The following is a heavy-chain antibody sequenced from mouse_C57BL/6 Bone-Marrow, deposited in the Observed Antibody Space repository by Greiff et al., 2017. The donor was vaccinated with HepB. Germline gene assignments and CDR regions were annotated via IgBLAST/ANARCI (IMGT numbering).Heavy chain of an antibody. CDR2: IYPRSGNT. V-gene: IGHV1-81*01. D-gene: IGHD1-1*01. CDR1: GYTFTSYG. CDR3: ARLVITTVVDNY. Sequence: VQLQHSGAELARPGASVKLSCKASGYTFTSYGISWVKQRTGQGLEWIGEIYPRSGNTYYNEKFKGKATLTADKSSSTAYMELRILTSEDSAVYFCARLVITTVVDNYWGQGTTLTVSS. J-gene: IGHJ2*01.